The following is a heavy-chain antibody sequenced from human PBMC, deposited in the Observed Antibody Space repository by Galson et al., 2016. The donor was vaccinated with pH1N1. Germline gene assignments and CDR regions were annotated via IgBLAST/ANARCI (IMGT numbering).Heavy chain of an antibody. CDR1: GYSISGGHY. D-gene: IGHD5-12*01. V-gene: IGHV4-38-2*01. CDR3: ATSIVATMFDAFDI. Sequence: LSLTCAVSGYSISGGHYWGWIRQPPGKGLEWIGSIFHSGTTYYNPSLKSRITISLDTSKNQFSLKLNSVTAADTAVYYCATSIVATMFDAFDIWGQGTMITVSS. J-gene: IGHJ3*02. CDR2: IFHSGTT.